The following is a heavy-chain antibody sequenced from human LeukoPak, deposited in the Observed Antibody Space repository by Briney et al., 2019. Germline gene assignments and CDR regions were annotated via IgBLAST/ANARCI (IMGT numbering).Heavy chain of an antibody. CDR3: ARGWRYDFWSGYYLFDY. CDR1: GFTFSDYY. Sequence: GGFLRLSCAASGFTFSDYYMSWIRQAPGKGLEWVSYISSSGSTIYYADSVKGRFTISRDNAKNSLYLQMNSLRAEDTAVYYCARGWRYDFWSGYYLFDYWGQGTLVTVSS. D-gene: IGHD3-3*01. J-gene: IGHJ4*02. V-gene: IGHV3-11*04. CDR2: ISSSGSTI.